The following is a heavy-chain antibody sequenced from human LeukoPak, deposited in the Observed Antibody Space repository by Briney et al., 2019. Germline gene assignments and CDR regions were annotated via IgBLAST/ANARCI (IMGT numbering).Heavy chain of an antibody. Sequence: SETLSLTCNVSGGSISGHFWSWMRQPPGKGLEWIGYIYYSGSTNYNPCLKSRVTLSVDTSKHQFSLKLSSVTAADTAVYYCARDFLQWPDGWFDPWGQGTLVTVPS. CDR1: GGSISGHF. V-gene: IGHV4-59*11. J-gene: IGHJ5*02. CDR3: ARDFLQWPDGWFDP. CDR2: IYYSGST. D-gene: IGHD6-19*01.